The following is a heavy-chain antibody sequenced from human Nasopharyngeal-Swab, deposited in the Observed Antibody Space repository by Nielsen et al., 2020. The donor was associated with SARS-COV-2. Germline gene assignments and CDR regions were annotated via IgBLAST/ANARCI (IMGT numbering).Heavy chain of an antibody. V-gene: IGHV3-33*01. D-gene: IGHD6-6*01. J-gene: IGHJ6*02. CDR3: ARDPPAARPPYYGMDV. Sequence: GESLKISCAASGFTFSSYGMHWVRQAPGKGLEWVAVIWYDGSNKYYADSVKGRFTISRDNSKNTLYLQMNSLRAEDTAVYYCARDPPAARPPYYGMDVWGQGTTVTVSS. CDR2: IWYDGSNK. CDR1: GFTFSSYG.